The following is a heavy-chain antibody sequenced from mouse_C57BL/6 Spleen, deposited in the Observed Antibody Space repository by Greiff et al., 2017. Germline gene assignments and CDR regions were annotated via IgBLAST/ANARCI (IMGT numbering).Heavy chain of an antibody. V-gene: IGHV6-3*01. Sequence: EVKVEESGGGLVQPGGSMKLSCVASGFTFSNYWMNWVRQSPEKGLEWVAQIRLKSDNYATHYAESVKGRFTISRDDSKSSVYLQMNNLRAEDTGIYYCTGVYGSSWFAYWGQGTLVTVSA. J-gene: IGHJ3*01. CDR3: TGVYGSSWFAY. D-gene: IGHD1-1*01. CDR2: IRLKSDNYAT. CDR1: GFTFSNYW.